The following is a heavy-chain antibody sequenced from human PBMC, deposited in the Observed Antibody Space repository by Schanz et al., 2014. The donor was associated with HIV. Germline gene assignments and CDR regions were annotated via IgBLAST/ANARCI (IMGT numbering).Heavy chain of an antibody. Sequence: VQLVESGGGVVQPGRSLRLSCAASAFPFSNHAMSWVRQAPGKGLEWVSGISISGETTFYADSVKGRFTISRDNSKNTLSLHMNSLRAEDTALYYCARGYPGSPLIKTSYYFDYWGQGTLVTVSS. CDR1: AFPFSNHA. V-gene: IGHV3-23*04. J-gene: IGHJ4*02. CDR2: ISISGETT. D-gene: IGHD3-10*01. CDR3: ARGYPGSPLIKTSYYFDY.